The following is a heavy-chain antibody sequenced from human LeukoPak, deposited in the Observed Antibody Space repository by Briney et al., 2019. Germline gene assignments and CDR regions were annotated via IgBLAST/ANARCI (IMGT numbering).Heavy chain of an antibody. CDR1: GFTFSSYA. V-gene: IGHV3-30*04. CDR3: ARGGGGFDP. Sequence: TGGSLRLSCAASGFTFSSYAMHWVRQAPGKGLEWVAVILYDGSNKYYADSVKGRFTISRDNSKNTLYLQMNSLRAEDTAVYYCARGGGGFDPWGQGTLVTVSS. J-gene: IGHJ5*02. D-gene: IGHD2-15*01. CDR2: ILYDGSNK.